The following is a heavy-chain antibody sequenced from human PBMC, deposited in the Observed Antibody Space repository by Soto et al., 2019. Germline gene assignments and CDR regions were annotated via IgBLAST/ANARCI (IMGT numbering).Heavy chain of an antibody. Sequence: EVQLVESGGGLVQPGGSLRLSCVASGFDFNSYSMNWVRQARGKGLEWISYINSGSTSVFYADSVKGRFTISRDNAKNSLYLQTNSLRAEDTAVYYCTSSRSPDAYWGQGTLVTVSS. D-gene: IGHD2-2*01. CDR1: GFDFNSYS. CDR2: INSGSTSV. J-gene: IGHJ4*02. V-gene: IGHV3-48*01. CDR3: TSSRSPDAY.